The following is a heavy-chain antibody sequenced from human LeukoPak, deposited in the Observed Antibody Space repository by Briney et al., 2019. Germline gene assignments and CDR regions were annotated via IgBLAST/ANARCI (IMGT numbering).Heavy chain of an antibody. D-gene: IGHD6-13*01. J-gene: IGHJ4*02. Sequence: ASVKVSCKASGGTFSSYAISWVRQAPGQGLEWMGRIIPILGIANYAQEFQGRVTITADKSTSTAYMELSSLRSEDTAVYYCATHVGGQQPIDYWGQGTLVTVSS. CDR1: GGTFSSYA. CDR3: ATHVGGQQPIDY. V-gene: IGHV1-69*04. CDR2: IIPILGIA.